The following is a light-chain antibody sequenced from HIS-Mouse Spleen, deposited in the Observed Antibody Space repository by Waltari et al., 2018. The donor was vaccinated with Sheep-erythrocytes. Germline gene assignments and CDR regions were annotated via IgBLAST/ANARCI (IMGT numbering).Light chain of an antibody. Sequence: DIQMTQSPSSVSASVGDTVTITCRESQGISSGLAWYQQKPGKAPKLLIHAASSLQSGVPSRFSGSGSGTDFTLTISSLQPEDFATYYCQQANSFPITFGQGTRLEIK. CDR1: QGISSG. J-gene: IGKJ5*01. V-gene: IGKV1-12*01. CDR3: QQANSFPIT. CDR2: AAS.